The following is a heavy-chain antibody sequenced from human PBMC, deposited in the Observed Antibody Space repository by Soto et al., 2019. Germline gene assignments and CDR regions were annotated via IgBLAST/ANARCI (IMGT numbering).Heavy chain of an antibody. CDR1: GGSFSGYY. D-gene: IGHD3-10*01. Sequence: PSETLSLTCAVYGGSFSGYYWSWIRQPPGKGLEWIGEINHSGSTNYNPSLKSRVTISVDTSKDQFSLKLSSVTAADTAVYYCVRGTRHYYGSGSYYNSNWFDPWGQGTLVTVSS. CDR3: VRGTRHYYGSGSYYNSNWFDP. CDR2: INHSGST. J-gene: IGHJ5*02. V-gene: IGHV4-34*01.